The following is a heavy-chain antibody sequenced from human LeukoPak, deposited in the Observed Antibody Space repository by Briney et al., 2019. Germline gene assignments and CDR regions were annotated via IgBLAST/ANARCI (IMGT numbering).Heavy chain of an antibody. D-gene: IGHD3-10*01. V-gene: IGHV3-74*01. Sequence: GGSLRLSCAASGFTFSSYWMHWVRQAPGKGLVWVSRINTDGSSTSYADSVKGRFTISRDNAKNTLYLQMNSLRAEDTAVYYCARVKELYNWFDPWGQGTLVTVSS. CDR1: GFTFSSYW. CDR2: INTDGSST. CDR3: ARVKELYNWFDP. J-gene: IGHJ5*02.